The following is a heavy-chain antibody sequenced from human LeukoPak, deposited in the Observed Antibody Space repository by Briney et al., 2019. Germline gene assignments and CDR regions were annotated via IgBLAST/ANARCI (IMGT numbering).Heavy chain of an antibody. CDR1: GFTSSSYA. Sequence: GGSLRLSCAASGFTSSSYAMTWVRQAPGKGLEWVSGISSSGGTTYHADSVKGRFTISRDNSKNTLYLQMNSLRAEDTAVYYCVRKASYYDSSEDGYFDLWGRGTLVTVSS. CDR2: ISSSGGTT. D-gene: IGHD3-22*01. CDR3: VRKASYYDSSEDGYFDL. J-gene: IGHJ2*01. V-gene: IGHV3-23*01.